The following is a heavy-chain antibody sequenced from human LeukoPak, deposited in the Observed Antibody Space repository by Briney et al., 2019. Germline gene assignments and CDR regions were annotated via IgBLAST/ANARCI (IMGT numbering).Heavy chain of an antibody. CDR2: VNFNNGDT. CDR3: ARERDYVSAS. V-gene: IGHV1-2*02. Sequence: ASVKVSCKASEYTFINYFIHWVRQAPGQGLEWIGWVNFNNGDTGCAQKFHGRVTMTRDKSITTAYMELSSLRLDAPAVYYCARERDYVSASWGQGNLGAVSS. D-gene: IGHD3-10*02. J-gene: IGHJ5*02. CDR1: EYTFINYF.